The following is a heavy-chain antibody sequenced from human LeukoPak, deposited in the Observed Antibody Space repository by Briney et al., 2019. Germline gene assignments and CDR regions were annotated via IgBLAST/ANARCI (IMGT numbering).Heavy chain of an antibody. J-gene: IGHJ4*02. CDR3: ARDQGWLQLVFDY. Sequence: GRSLRLSCAASGFTFSSYAMHWVRQAPGKGLERVAVISYDGSNKYYADSVKGRFTISRDNSKNTLYLQMNSLRAEDTAVYYCARDQGWLQLVFDYWGQGTLVTVSS. D-gene: IGHD5-24*01. CDR1: GFTFSSYA. V-gene: IGHV3-30-3*01. CDR2: ISYDGSNK.